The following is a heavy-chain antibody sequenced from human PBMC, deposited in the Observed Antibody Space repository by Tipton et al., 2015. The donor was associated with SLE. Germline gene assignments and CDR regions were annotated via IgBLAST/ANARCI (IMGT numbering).Heavy chain of an antibody. CDR3: AKGRTYFDS. J-gene: IGHJ4*02. Sequence: SLRLSCPASGFSFSNYAMNWVRQAPGKGLVWVSGISGSGGTTNYADSVKGRFTISRDNSNNTLYLQMNSLRAEDTAVYYCAKGRTYFDSWGQGTLVTVSS. CDR1: GFSFSNYA. CDR2: ISGSGGTT. V-gene: IGHV3-23*01.